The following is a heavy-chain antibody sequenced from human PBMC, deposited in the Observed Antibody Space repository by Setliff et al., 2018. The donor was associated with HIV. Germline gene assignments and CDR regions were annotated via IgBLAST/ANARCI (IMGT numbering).Heavy chain of an antibody. CDR1: GASITSHY. V-gene: IGHV4-59*11. Sequence: SETLSLPCTVSGASITSHYWSWIRQSPGRELEWIGYIYSTGSTNYNPSLQSRVSISMDASKNKFSLKVTSVTSADTAVYYCAKGAGFYGDYTFDYWGQGKLVTVSS. J-gene: IGHJ4*02. CDR3: AKGAGFYGDYTFDY. CDR2: IYSTGST. D-gene: IGHD4-17*01.